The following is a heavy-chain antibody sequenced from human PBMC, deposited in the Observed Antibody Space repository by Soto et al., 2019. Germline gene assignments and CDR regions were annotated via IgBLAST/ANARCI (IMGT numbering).Heavy chain of an antibody. CDR1: GYTFTTYG. V-gene: IGHV1-18*01. CDR3: ARERPVVDSPLAEAFDV. J-gene: IGHJ3*01. Sequence: QVLLVQSGAEVRKPGASVKVSCKSSGYTFTTYGVAWVRQAPGQGLEWMGWISGHNGKTFYAQNLQDRVTMTTDTSTSTAYMELRSLRSDSTDVYFCARERPVVDSPLAEAFDVWGQGTKVTVSS. CDR2: ISGHNGKT. D-gene: IGHD5-18*01.